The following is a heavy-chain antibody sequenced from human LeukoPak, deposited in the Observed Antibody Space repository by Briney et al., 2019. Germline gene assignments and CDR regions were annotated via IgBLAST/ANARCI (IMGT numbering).Heavy chain of an antibody. Sequence: GGSLRLSCAASGFTFSSYAMSWVRQAPGKGLEGVSAISGSGGSTYYADSVKGRFTISRDNSKNTLYLQMNSLRAEDTAVYYCAKDGFGELLDSSFDYWGQGTLVTVSS. CDR3: AKDGFGELLDSSFDY. V-gene: IGHV3-23*01. D-gene: IGHD3-10*01. CDR2: ISGSGGST. CDR1: GFTFSSYA. J-gene: IGHJ4*02.